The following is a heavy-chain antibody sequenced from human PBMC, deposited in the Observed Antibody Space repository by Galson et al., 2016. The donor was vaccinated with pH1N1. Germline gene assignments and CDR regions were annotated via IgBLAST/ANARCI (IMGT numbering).Heavy chain of an antibody. D-gene: IGHD2-15*01. CDR1: GYTFTTYW. CDR3: ARRGRCLASPFDF. V-gene: IGHV5-51*01. Sequence: QSGAEVKKHGESLKISCKGSGYTFTTYWIGWVRQMPGKGLEWMGIIYPGDSDTKYSPSFQGQVTISADKSISTAYLQWSSLKASDTAMYYCARRGRCLASPFDFWGQGTLVTVSS. J-gene: IGHJ4*02. CDR2: IYPGDSDT.